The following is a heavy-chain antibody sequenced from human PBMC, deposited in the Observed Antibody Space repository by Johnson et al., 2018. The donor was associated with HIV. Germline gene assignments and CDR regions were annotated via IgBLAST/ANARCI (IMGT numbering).Heavy chain of an antibody. D-gene: IGHD3-10*01. J-gene: IGHJ3*02. Sequence: QVQLVESGGGLVQPGRSLRLSCAASGFTFSSYAMHWVRQAPGKGLEWVAVISYDGSSKYYADSVKGRFTISRDNSKNTLYLQMNSLRAEDTAVYYCAKNSAAFDIWGQGTMVTVSS. V-gene: IGHV3-30*18. CDR1: GFTFSSYA. CDR2: ISYDGSSK. CDR3: AKNSAAFDI.